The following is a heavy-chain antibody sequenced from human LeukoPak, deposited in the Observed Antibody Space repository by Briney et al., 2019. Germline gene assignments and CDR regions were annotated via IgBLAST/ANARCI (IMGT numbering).Heavy chain of an antibody. V-gene: IGHV1-2*02. J-gene: IGHJ6*03. CDR1: GYTFTSYG. D-gene: IGHD2-15*01. CDR2: INPNSGGT. Sequence: ASVKVSCKASGYTFTSYGISWVRQAPGQGLEWMGWINPNSGGTNYAQKFQGRVTMTRDTSISTAYMELSRLRSDDTAVYYCARAGGSPVYMDVWGKGTTVTVSS. CDR3: ARAGGSPVYMDV.